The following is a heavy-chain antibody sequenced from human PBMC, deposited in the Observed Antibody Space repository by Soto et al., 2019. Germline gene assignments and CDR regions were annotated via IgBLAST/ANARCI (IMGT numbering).Heavy chain of an antibody. CDR1: GGSFSGYY. Sequence: SETLSLTCAVYGGSFSGYYWSWIRQPPGKGLEWIGEINHSGSTNYNPSLKSRVTISVDTSKNQFSLKLSSVTAADAAVYYCAREVIVEVPSAISRNFYYYYMDVWGKGTTVTVSS. J-gene: IGHJ6*03. D-gene: IGHD2-2*01. V-gene: IGHV4-34*01. CDR2: INHSGST. CDR3: AREVIVEVPSAISRNFYYYYMDV.